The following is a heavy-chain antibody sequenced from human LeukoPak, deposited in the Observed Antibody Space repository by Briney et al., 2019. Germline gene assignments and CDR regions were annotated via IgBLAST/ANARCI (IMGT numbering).Heavy chain of an antibody. Sequence: GGSLRLSCAASGFTFSSYAMSWVRQAPGKGLEWVSAISGSGGSTYYAGSVKGRFTISRDNSKNTLYLQMNSLRAEDTAVYYCAKVVGRVSGAFDIWGQGTMVTVSS. CDR1: GFTFSSYA. J-gene: IGHJ3*02. CDR2: ISGSGGST. D-gene: IGHD2-2*01. V-gene: IGHV3-23*01. CDR3: AKVVGRVSGAFDI.